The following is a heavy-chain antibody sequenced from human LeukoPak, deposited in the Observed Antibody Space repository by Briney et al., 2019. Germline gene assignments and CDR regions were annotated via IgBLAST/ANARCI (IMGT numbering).Heavy chain of an antibody. CDR1: GFTFSSYE. D-gene: IGHD2-8*02. J-gene: IGHJ4*02. CDR3: ARDLVGPKYYFDY. Sequence: GGSLRLSCAASGFTFSSYEMNWVRQAPGKGLEWLSYITSSGDYTYYADSVKGRFTISRDNSKNTLYLQMNSLRADDTAVYYCARDLVGPKYYFDYWGQGTLVTVSS. V-gene: IGHV3-23*01. CDR2: ITSSGDYT.